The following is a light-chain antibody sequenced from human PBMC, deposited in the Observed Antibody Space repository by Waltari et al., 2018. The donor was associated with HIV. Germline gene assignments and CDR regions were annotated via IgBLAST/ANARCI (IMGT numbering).Light chain of an antibody. CDR2: EVS. Sequence: QSALTQPASVSGSPGQSITISCTGTSSDVGAYDLVSWYQQHPGKAPKLMIYEVSKRPSGVSNRFSGSKSGNMASLTISGLQAEDEADYYCCSYAGSNTFVIFGGGTKLTVL. CDR3: CSYAGSNTFVI. CDR1: SSDVGAYDL. V-gene: IGLV2-23*02. J-gene: IGLJ2*01.